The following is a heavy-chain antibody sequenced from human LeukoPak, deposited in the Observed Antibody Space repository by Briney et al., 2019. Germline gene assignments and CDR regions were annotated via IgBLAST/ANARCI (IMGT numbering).Heavy chain of an antibody. CDR2: ISYDGSNK. CDR3: AREVPPYYYGMDV. V-gene: IGHV3-30*04. J-gene: IGHJ6*02. Sequence: GGSLRLSCAASGFTFSSYAMHWVRQAPGKGLEWVAVISYDGSNKYYADSVKGRFTISRDNSKNTLYLQMNSLSAEDTAVYYCAREVPPYYYGMDVWGQGTTVTVSS. CDR1: GFTFSSYA.